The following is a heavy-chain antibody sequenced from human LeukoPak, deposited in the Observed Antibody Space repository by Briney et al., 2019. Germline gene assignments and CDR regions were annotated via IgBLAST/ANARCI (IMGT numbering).Heavy chain of an antibody. J-gene: IGHJ4*02. V-gene: IGHV3-53*01. D-gene: IGHD6-13*01. Sequence: TGGSLRLACAASGFTVRTYYMNWVRQAPGKGLEWVSVIYSGDSTNYADSVKGRFTISRDNSKNTLYLQMNSLRAEDTAVYYCARGGIAAAGTVFDYWGQGTLVTVSS. CDR3: ARGGIAAAGTVFDY. CDR2: IYSGDST. CDR1: GFTVRTYY.